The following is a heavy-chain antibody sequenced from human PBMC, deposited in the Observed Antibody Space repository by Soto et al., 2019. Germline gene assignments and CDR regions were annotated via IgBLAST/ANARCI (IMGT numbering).Heavy chain of an antibody. J-gene: IGHJ4*02. CDR2: IGSRGETYAT. V-gene: IGHV3-73*01. D-gene: IGHD6-25*01. CDR1: GFTFIGSA. CDR3: AQEGPTAATSKSLDY. Sequence: GESLKISCAAFGFTFIGSAMHWVRQASGKGLEWLGRIGSRGETYATTYAASVKGRFTISRDNSKNTLYLQMNSLRAEDTAVYYCAQEGPTAATSKSLDYWGQGTLVTVSS.